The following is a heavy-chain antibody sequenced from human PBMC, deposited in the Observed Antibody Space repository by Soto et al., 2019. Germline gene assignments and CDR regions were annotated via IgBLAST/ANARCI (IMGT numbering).Heavy chain of an antibody. J-gene: IGHJ4*02. CDR1: GYTFISYG. CDR3: ARVLAAHSGGDH. D-gene: IGHD6-6*01. Sequence: QVQLVQSGAEVKKPGASVKVSCKASGYTFISYGIFWVRQAPGQGLEWMGWISAYSSNTKYGQKFQGRVTMTTDTFTRTAYMELRSLRSDDTAVYYCARVLAAHSGGDHWGQGTLVTVSS. CDR2: ISAYSSNT. V-gene: IGHV1-18*01.